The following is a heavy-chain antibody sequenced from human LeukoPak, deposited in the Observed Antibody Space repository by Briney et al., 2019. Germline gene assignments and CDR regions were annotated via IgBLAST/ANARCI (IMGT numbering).Heavy chain of an antibody. CDR1: GYTFTGYA. J-gene: IGHJ4*02. V-gene: IGHV1-3*01. CDR3: ARERIQLWAIDY. Sequence: GASVKVSCKASGYTFTGYAMHWVRQAPGQRLEWMGWINAGNGNTKYSQKFQGRVTITRDTSASTAYMELSSLRSEDTAVYYCARERIQLWAIDYWGQGTLVTVSS. CDR2: INAGNGNT. D-gene: IGHD5-18*01.